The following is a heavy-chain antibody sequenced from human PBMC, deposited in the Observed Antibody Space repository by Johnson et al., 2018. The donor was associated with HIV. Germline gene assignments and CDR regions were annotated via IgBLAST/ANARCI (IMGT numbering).Heavy chain of an antibody. CDR3: TTEAPTLLRAFDI. CDR2: ISYDGSNK. Sequence: QVQLVESGGGVVQPGRSLRLSCAASGFTFSSYAMHWVRQAPGKGLEWVAVISYDGSNKYYADSVKGRFTISRDNSKNTLYLQMNSLRAEDTALYYCTTEAPTLLRAFDIWGQGTMVTVSS. J-gene: IGHJ3*02. CDR1: GFTFSSYA. V-gene: IGHV3-30-3*01.